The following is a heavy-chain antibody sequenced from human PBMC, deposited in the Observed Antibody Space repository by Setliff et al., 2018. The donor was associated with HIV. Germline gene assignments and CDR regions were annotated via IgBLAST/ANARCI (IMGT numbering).Heavy chain of an antibody. CDR2: IYYGST. Sequence: SETLSLTCTVSGDSISSYYWNWIRQPPGKALEWIGYIYYGSTHYNPSFEGRVTISVDTSKNQFSLKLRSVTAAATAMYYCARRRCSAASCPDNSWTWLDPWGQGTLVTVSS. CDR1: GDSISSYY. D-gene: IGHD2-15*01. CDR3: ARRRCSAASCPDNSWTWLDP. J-gene: IGHJ5*02. V-gene: IGHV4-59*08.